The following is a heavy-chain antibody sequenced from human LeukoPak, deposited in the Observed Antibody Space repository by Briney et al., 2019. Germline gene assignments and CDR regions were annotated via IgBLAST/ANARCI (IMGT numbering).Heavy chain of an antibody. CDR2: ISAYNGNT. CDR3: ARDQITMVRGVKNWFDP. CDR1: GYTFTSYG. V-gene: IGHV1-18*04. Sequence: ASVKVSCKASGYTFTSYGISWVRQAPGQGREWMGWISAYNGNTNYAQKLQGRVTMTTDTSTSTAYMELRSLRSDDTAVYYCARDQITMVRGVKNWFDPWGQGTLVTVSS. J-gene: IGHJ5*02. D-gene: IGHD3-10*01.